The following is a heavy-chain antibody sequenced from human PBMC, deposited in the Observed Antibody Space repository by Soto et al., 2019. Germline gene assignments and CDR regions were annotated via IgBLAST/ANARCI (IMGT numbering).Heavy chain of an antibody. J-gene: IGHJ4*02. CDR2: ISGSGGST. CDR3: AKALFGVVRGYYFDY. Sequence: GGSLRLSCAASGFTFISYAMSWVLQAPWKGLEWVSAISGSGGSTYYADSVKGRFTISRDNSKNTLYLQMNSLRAEDTAVYYCAKALFGVVRGYYFDYWGQGTLVTVSS. CDR1: GFTFISYA. V-gene: IGHV3-23*01. D-gene: IGHD3-3*01.